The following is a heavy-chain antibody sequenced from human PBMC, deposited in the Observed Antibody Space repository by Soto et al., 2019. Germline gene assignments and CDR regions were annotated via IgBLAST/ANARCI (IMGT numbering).Heavy chain of an antibody. J-gene: IGHJ6*02. CDR3: AREYNWNDVRYGMDV. D-gene: IGHD1-20*01. CDR1: GGTFSRYA. V-gene: IGHV1-69*01. Sequence: SVKASCKAPGGTFSRYAISWVRQAPGQGLGWKGGIIPIFGTANYAQKIQGRVTITADESTSTAYMELSSLRSEDTAVYFCAREYNWNDVRYGMDVWGQGTTVTVSS. CDR2: IIPIFGTA.